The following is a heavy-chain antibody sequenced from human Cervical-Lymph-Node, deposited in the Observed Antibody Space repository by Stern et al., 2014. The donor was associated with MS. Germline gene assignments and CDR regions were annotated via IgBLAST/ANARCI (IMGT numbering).Heavy chain of an antibody. CDR2: VLYSGTT. J-gene: IGHJ1*01. Sequence: QLQLQESGPRLVTPSETLSLTCTVSGGSINNNAYYWGWIRQPPGKGLEWIGSVLYSGTTFYTPSLKVRAPVSVDTSKFHFSLKLMSVTAADTAVYYCAKIHRAFANQGHWGQGGLVTVSS. CDR1: GGSINNNAYY. D-gene: IGHD3-16*01. V-gene: IGHV4-39*01. CDR3: AKIHRAFANQGH.